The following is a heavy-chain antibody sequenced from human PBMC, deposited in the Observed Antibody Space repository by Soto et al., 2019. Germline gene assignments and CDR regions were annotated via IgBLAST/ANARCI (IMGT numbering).Heavy chain of an antibody. V-gene: IGHV1-2*04. D-gene: IGHD2-21*02. CDR2: INPNSGGT. CDR3: ARDGSDCGGDCYYYYFDY. J-gene: IGHJ4*02. Sequence: ASVKVSCKASGYTFTGYYMHWVRQAPGQGLEWMGWINPNSGGTNYAQKFQGWVTMTRDTSISTAYMELSRLRSDDTAVYYCARDGSDCGGDCYYYYFDYWGQGTLVTVSS. CDR1: GYTFTGYY.